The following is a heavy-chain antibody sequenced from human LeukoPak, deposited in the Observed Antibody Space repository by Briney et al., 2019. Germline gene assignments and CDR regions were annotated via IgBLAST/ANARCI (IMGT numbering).Heavy chain of an antibody. D-gene: IGHD6-19*01. Sequence: GASVKVSCKASGGTFSSYAISWVRQAPGQGLEWMGRIIPILGIANYTQKFQGRVTITADKSTSTAYMELSSLRSEDTAVYYCARDQSSSGWLFDYWGQGILVTVSS. V-gene: IGHV1-69*04. CDR2: IIPILGIA. J-gene: IGHJ4*02. CDR3: ARDQSSSGWLFDY. CDR1: GGTFSSYA.